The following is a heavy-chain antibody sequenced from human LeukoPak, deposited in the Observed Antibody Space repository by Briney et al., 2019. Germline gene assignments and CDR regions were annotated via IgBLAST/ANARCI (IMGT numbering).Heavy chain of an antibody. V-gene: IGHV3-11*01. CDR1: GFTFSDYY. J-gene: IGHJ4*02. CDR2: ISFSGSPT. CDR3: ARDRAYYYDSSGYYYFDH. D-gene: IGHD3-22*01. Sequence: GGSLRLSCSASGFTFSDYYMSWIRQAPGKGLEWVSYISFSGSPTQYADSVKGRFTISRDNAKNSLYLQMNSLRDEDTAVYYCARDRAYYYDSSGYYYFDHWGQGTLVTVSS.